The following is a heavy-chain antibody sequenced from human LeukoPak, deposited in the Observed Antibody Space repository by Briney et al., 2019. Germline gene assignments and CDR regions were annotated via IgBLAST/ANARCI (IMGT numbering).Heavy chain of an antibody. D-gene: IGHD3-10*01. CDR2: IYPGDSDT. Sequence: GESLKISCKGSGYSFTSYWIGWVRQMPGKGLEWMGIIYPGDSDTRYSPSFQGQVTISADKSISTAYLQWSSLKASDTAMYYCAILWFGELPYRPGYFQHWGQGTLVTVSS. J-gene: IGHJ1*01. CDR1: GYSFTSYW. CDR3: AILWFGELPYRPGYFQH. V-gene: IGHV5-51*01.